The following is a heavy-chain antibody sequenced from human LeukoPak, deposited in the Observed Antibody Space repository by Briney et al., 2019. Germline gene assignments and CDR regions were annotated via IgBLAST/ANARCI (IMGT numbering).Heavy chain of an antibody. V-gene: IGHV4-34*01. J-gene: IGHJ6*02. CDR3: ARGRNRYYHYYGMDV. D-gene: IGHD2-15*01. CDR2: INHSGST. Sequence: SETLSLTCAVYGGSFSGYYWSWIRQPPGKGLEWIGEINHSGSTNYNPSLKSRVTISVDTSKNQFSLKLSSVTAADTAEYYCARGRNRYYHYYGMDVWGQGTTVTVSS. CDR1: GGSFSGYY.